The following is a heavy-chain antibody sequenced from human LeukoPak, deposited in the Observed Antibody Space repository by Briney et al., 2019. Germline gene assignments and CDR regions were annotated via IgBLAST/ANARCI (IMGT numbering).Heavy chain of an antibody. D-gene: IGHD3-22*01. CDR1: GFTFSSYS. V-gene: IGHV3-21*04. J-gene: IGHJ4*02. CDR2: ISSSSSYI. CDR3: ARVASSGYYYFDY. Sequence: KPGGSLRLSCAASGFTFSSYSMNWVRQAPGEGLEWVSSISSSSSYIYYADSVKGRFTISRDNAKNSLYLQMNSLRAEDTAVYNCARVASSGYYYFDYWGQGTLGTVSS.